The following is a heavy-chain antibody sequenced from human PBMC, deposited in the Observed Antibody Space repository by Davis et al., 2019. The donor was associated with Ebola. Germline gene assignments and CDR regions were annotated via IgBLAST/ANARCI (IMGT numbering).Heavy chain of an antibody. CDR2: IYYSGST. J-gene: IGHJ4*02. Sequence: SETLSLTCTVSGGSISSYYWNWIRQPPGKGLEWLGYIYYSGSTNYNPSLKSRVTISVDTSKNQFSLKLSSVTAADTAVYYCAGSSWYKPGGYWGQGTLVTVSS. CDR3: AGSSWYKPGGY. V-gene: IGHV4-59*01. CDR1: GGSISSYY. D-gene: IGHD6-13*01.